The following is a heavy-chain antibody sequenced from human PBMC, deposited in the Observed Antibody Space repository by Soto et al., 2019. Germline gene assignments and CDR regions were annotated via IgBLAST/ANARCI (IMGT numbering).Heavy chain of an antibody. CDR2: TYYRSKWYS. D-gene: IGHD1-1*01. CDR1: GESVSSNSAA. CDR3: ARGSWDDVSGHYYMDV. V-gene: IGHV6-1*01. J-gene: IGHJ6*03. Sequence: SQTLSLTYDISGESVSSNSAAWNWIRQTPSRGLEWLGGTYYRSKWYSNYAISVKSRVTVNPDTFKNQFSLQLNSVTPEDTAVYYCARGSWDDVSGHYYMDVWGKGTTVTVSS.